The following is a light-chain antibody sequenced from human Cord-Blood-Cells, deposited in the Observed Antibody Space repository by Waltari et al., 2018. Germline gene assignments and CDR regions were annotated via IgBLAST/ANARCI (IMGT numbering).Light chain of an antibody. CDR3: QKYYSTPWT. V-gene: IGKV4-1*01. CDR1: QSVLYSSNNKNY. Sequence: DIVMTQSPDSMAVSLGERTTINCKCRQSVLYSSNNKNYLTWYQQKPGQPPKLLIYWASTRETGVPDRCSGSGSGTDFTLTISSLQAEDVAVYYCQKYYSTPWTFGQGTKVEIK. J-gene: IGKJ1*01. CDR2: WAS.